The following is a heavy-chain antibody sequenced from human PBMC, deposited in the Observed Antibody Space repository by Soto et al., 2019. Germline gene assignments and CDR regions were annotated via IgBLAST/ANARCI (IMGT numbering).Heavy chain of an antibody. CDR3: TRGDTSTWGDH. D-gene: IGHD3-16*01. V-gene: IGHV3-30-3*01. Sequence: QVQLVESGGGVVQPGTSLRLSCVASGFAFSTYSMHWVRQAPDKGLEWVAVIPYDGTKTYYADSVRGRFSISRDNSKNTLFLQMSGLRNEDTAIYYCTRGDTSTWGDHWGQGTLLSVSS. CDR2: IPYDGTKT. J-gene: IGHJ4*02. CDR1: GFAFSTYS.